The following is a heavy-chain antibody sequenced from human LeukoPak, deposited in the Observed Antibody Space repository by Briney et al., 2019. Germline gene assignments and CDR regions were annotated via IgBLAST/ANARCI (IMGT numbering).Heavy chain of an antibody. Sequence: PSETLSLTCTVSGGSVNGYYWNWIRQAPGKGLEWIGFIHYSGLTVYSPSLQSRVSISVDTSRNQFSLDLSSVTAADTALYYCARDPPEDEWNSLDSWGQGTLVTVSS. D-gene: IGHD1-7*01. CDR3: ARDPPEDEWNSLDS. J-gene: IGHJ4*02. V-gene: IGHV4-59*02. CDR2: IHYSGLT. CDR1: GGSVNGYY.